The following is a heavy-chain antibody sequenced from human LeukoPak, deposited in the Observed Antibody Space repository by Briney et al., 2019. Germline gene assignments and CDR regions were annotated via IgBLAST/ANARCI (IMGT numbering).Heavy chain of an antibody. D-gene: IGHD6-19*01. J-gene: IGHJ5*02. Sequence: ASVKVSCKASGYTFTSYYMHWVRQAPGQGLEWMGLINPSGGSTSYAQKFQGRVTMTRDTSTSTVYMELSSLRSEDTAVYYCARDQERSGWYGWFDPWGQGTLVTVSS. CDR1: GYTFTSYY. CDR2: INPSGGST. V-gene: IGHV1-46*01. CDR3: ARDQERSGWYGWFDP.